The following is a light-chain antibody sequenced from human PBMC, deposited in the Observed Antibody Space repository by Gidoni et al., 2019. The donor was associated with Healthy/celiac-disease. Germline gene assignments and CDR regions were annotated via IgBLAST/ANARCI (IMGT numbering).Light chain of an antibody. Sequence: DIQMTQSPSSLSASVGDRVTITCRESQSISSYVNWYQQKPGKAPKLLISAASSLQSGVPSRFSGSGSVTDFTLTISSLQPEDFATYYCQQSYSTPQYTFGQGTKLEIK. CDR1: QSISSY. CDR3: QQSYSTPQYT. CDR2: AAS. J-gene: IGKJ2*01. V-gene: IGKV1-39*01.